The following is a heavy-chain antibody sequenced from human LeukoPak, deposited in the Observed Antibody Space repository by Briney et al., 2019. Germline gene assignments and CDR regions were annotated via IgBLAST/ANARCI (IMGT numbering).Heavy chain of an antibody. V-gene: IGHV3-48*03. J-gene: IGHJ6*04. CDR3: AELGITMIGGV. CDR2: ISSIGSTI. Sequence: GWSLILSCAASGLTFSSYEMNCFRQAPGKGLEWVSYISSIGSTIYYSDSVKGRFTISIDNAKNSLYLQMTSLRAEDTAVYYCAELGITMIGGVWGKGTTVTISS. D-gene: IGHD3-10*02. CDR1: GLTFSSYE.